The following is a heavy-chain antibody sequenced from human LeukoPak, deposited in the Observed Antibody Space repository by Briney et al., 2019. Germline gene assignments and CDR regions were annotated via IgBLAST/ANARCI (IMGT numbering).Heavy chain of an antibody. D-gene: IGHD3-3*01. CDR1: GYTFTSYD. CDR2: MNPNSGNT. V-gene: IGHV1-8*03. CDR3: ARGPIRFTASYYMDV. Sequence: ASVKVSCKASGYTFTSYDINWVRQATGQGLEWMGWMNPNSGNTGYAQKFQGRVTITRNTSISTAYKELSSLRSEDTAVYYCARGPIRFTASYYMDVWGKGTTVTVSS. J-gene: IGHJ6*03.